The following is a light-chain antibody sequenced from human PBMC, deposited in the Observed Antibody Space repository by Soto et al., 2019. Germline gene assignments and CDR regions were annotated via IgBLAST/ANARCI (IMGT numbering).Light chain of an antibody. CDR2: GAS. J-gene: IGKJ1*01. Sequence: EIVMTQSPATLFLSPGERATLSCRASQSVSGNLAWYQQKPGQAPRLLIYGASTRATGIPARFSGSGSGTDFTLTISRLEPEDFAVYYCQQYGSSPPRTFGQGTK. CDR3: QQYGSSPPRT. V-gene: IGKV3-20*01. CDR1: QSVSGN.